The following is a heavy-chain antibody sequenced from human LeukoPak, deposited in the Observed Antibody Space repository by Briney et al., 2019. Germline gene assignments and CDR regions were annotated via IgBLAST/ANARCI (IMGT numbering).Heavy chain of an antibody. V-gene: IGHV3-23*01. J-gene: IGHJ4*02. D-gene: IGHD2-2*01. CDR2: LSGSGYNT. CDR3: AKDPYGTRYFDY. CDR1: GFTFSSHA. Sequence: GGSLRLSCAASGFTFSSHALSWVRQAPGKGLEWVSSLSGSGYNTYYAYSVKGRFTISRDNSKNTVYLQMNSLRAEDTAVYYCAKDPYGTRYFDYWGQGTLVTVSS.